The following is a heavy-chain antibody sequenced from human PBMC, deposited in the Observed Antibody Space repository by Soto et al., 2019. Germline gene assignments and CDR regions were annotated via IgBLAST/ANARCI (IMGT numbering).Heavy chain of an antibody. CDR1: GYTFSSYD. D-gene: IGHD6-19*01. V-gene: IGHV1-8*01. CDR2: LNPNSGDT. J-gene: IGHJ1*01. CDR3: ATSGGGWYLY. Sequence: QVQLVQSGAEVKKPGASVKVSCKASGYTFSSYDINWVRQATGQGLERMGWLNPNSGDTGYALKLQGRVTLIRNTSMNTASIELRSVTSDDTAVYYCATSGGGWYLYWGQGTLVTVSS.